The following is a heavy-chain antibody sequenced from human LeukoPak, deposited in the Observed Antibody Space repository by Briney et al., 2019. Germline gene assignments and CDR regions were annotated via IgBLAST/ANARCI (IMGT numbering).Heavy chain of an antibody. J-gene: IGHJ3*02. Sequence: GGSLRLSCAVSGFTFSSYTMHWVRQAPGKGLEWVAVIWYDGSNKYYVDSVQGRFTISRDNSKNTLYLQMSSLRAEDTAVYYCARGDYYDSSGYYFPDAFDIWGQGTMVTVSS. CDR2: IWYDGSNK. CDR1: GFTFSSYT. CDR3: ARGDYYDSSGYYFPDAFDI. V-gene: IGHV3-33*08. D-gene: IGHD3-22*01.